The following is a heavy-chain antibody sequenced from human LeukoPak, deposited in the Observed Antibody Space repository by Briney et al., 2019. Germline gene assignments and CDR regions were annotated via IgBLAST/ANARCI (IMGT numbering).Heavy chain of an antibody. V-gene: IGHV4-39*01. CDR3: ARRPQSYIDV. CDR2: INYSGST. J-gene: IGHJ6*03. CDR1: GGSISSSSYY. Sequence: SETLSLTCTVSGGSISSSSYYWGWIRQPPGKGLEWIGSINYSGSTYYNPSLKSRVTMSVYTSKNQFSLKLSSVTAADTAVYYCARRPQSYIDVWGKGTTVTVSS.